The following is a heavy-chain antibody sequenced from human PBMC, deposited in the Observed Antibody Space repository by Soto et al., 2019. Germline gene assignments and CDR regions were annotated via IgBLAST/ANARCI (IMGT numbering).Heavy chain of an antibody. J-gene: IGHJ6*02. Sequence: EVQLVETGGGLIQPGGSLRLSCAASGFTVSSNYMSWVRQAPRKGLEWVSVIYSGGSTYYADSVKGRFTISRDNSKNTLYLQMNSLRAEDTAVYYCAREIVVVMGYGMDVWGQGTTVTVS. CDR2: IYSGGST. CDR1: GFTVSSNY. V-gene: IGHV3-53*02. CDR3: AREIVVVMGYGMDV. D-gene: IGHD3-22*01.